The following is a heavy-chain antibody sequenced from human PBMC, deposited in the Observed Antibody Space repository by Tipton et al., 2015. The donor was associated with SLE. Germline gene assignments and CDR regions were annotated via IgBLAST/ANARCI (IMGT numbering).Heavy chain of an antibody. V-gene: IGHV4-59*11. D-gene: IGHD4-23*01. J-gene: IGHJ6*02. CDR3: AGLGPLANVGGSTYYHPLDV. Sequence: TLSLTCTVSGGSISGHYWTWIRQPPGKGLEYIGYIHYSGSSDYNTSLKSRVSISLDKSKNHFSLKVTSVTAADTAVYYCAGLGPLANVGGSTYYHPLDVWGQGTTVTVSS. CDR2: IHYSGSS. CDR1: GGSISGHY.